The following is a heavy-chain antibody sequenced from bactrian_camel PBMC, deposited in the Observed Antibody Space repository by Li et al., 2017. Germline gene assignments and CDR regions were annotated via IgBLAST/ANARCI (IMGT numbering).Heavy chain of an antibody. Sequence: QVQLVESGGGDVQPGGSLKLSCAAPGYIFRNCGVGWYRQAPGKERELVATISRDATTSYADSVKGRFTISQDNAKNTLYLQMNSLKPEDTAMYYCAAEKGVMTAIQGLRVLTFGVGFGYGGQGTQVTVS. CDR3: AAEKGVMTAIQGLRVLTFGVGFGY. CDR2: ISRDATT. CDR1: GYIFRNCG. D-gene: IGHD3*01. V-gene: IGHV3S53*01. J-gene: IGHJ6*01.